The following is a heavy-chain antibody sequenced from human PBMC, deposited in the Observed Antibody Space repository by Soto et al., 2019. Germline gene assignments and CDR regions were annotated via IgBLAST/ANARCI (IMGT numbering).Heavy chain of an antibody. Sequence: EAQLVESGGGLVQAGGSLRLSCAPSGFSVSDNYMTWVRQAPGKGLEWVSVIYSDGSTYYADSVKGRVIPFRDNAHNTPYLQMNNLRVEDTAVYYWARDMNSGWRSDWWCQGTLVTVAS. CDR3: ARDMNSGWRSDW. CDR1: GFSVSDNY. J-gene: IGHJ4*02. D-gene: IGHD6-19*01. V-gene: IGHV3-66*01. CDR2: IYSDGST.